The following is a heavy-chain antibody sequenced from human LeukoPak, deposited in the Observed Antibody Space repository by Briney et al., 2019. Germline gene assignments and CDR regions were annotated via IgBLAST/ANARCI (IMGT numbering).Heavy chain of an antibody. D-gene: IGHD3-3*01. V-gene: IGHV4-38-2*02. J-gene: IGHJ3*02. CDR3: ARDEPERTTISRPDDAFDI. CDR2: IYHSGST. CDR1: GGSISSGYY. Sequence: PSETLSLICAVSGGSISSGYYWGWIRQSPGKGLEWIGMIYHSGSTYYNPSLKSRVTISVDTSKNQFSLKLSSVTAADTAVYYCARDEPERTTISRPDDAFDIWGQGTMVTVSS.